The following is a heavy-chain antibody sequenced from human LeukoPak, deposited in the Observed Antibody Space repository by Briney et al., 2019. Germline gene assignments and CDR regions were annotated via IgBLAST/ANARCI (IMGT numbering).Heavy chain of an antibody. CDR3: ARASVAGMQNAFDL. J-gene: IGHJ3*01. Sequence: SETLSLTCTVSGGSISSGGYYWIWIRQHPGTGLEWIGYISYSGSSYYNLSLKSRLSFSLDTSKNQFSLSLSSVTAADTAVFYCARASVAGMQNAFDLWGQGTMVTVSS. V-gene: IGHV4-31*03. CDR1: GGSISSGGYY. D-gene: IGHD6-19*01. CDR2: ISYSGSS.